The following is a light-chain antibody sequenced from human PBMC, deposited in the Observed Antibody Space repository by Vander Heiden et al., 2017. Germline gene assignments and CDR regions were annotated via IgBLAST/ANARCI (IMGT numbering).Light chain of an antibody. CDR3: QQYNNWPPLT. V-gene: IGKV3-15*01. CDR1: QSVGSN. J-gene: IGKJ4*01. Sequence: EIAMTHSPATLSVSPGERATLSCRASQSVGSNLAGYQQKPGQAPRLLIYGVSTRATGMPARCSGSGSGREFTLTISSRQSEDFAVYYCQQYNNWPPLTFGGGTKVEIK. CDR2: GVS.